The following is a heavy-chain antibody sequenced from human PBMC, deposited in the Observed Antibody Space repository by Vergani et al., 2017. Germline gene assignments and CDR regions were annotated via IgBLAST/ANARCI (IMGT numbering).Heavy chain of an antibody. J-gene: IGHJ4*02. D-gene: IGHD1-26*01. Sequence: QVQLQESGPGLVKPSQTLSLTCTVSGDSISSGDYYWSWIRQPPGKGLEWIGYIYYSVSTYYNPSLKSRVTISVDTSKTQFPLKLSSVPAADTAVYYFARDRGSGSYYDFDYWGQGTLVTVSS. CDR2: IYYSVST. V-gene: IGHV4-30-4*08. CDR1: GDSISSGDYY. CDR3: ARDRGSGSYYDFDY.